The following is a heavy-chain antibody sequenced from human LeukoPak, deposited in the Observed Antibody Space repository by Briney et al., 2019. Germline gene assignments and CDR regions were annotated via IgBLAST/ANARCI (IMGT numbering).Heavy chain of an antibody. CDR2: IISDGSST. D-gene: IGHD6-19*01. CDR1: GFTFSSYW. Sequence: PGGSLRLSCAASGFTFSSYWMHWVRQAPGKRLVWVSRIISDGSSTSYADSVKGRFTIPRENAKNTLYLQMNSLRAEDTAVYYCAKGGHSSGWYWNYWGQGTLVTVSS. CDR3: AKGGHSSGWYWNY. J-gene: IGHJ4*02. V-gene: IGHV3-74*01.